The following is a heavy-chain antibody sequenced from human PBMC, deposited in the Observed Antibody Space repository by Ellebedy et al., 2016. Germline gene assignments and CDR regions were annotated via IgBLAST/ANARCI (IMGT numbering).Heavy chain of an antibody. CDR1: GFTFSSYG. J-gene: IGHJ3*02. Sequence: GESLKISCAASGFTFSSYGMHWVRQAPGKGLEWVAVISYDGSNKYYADSVKGRFTISRDNSKNTLYLQMNSLIAEDTAVYYCARVHPAGAFDIWGQGTMVTVSS. V-gene: IGHV3-30*03. CDR3: ARVHPAGAFDI. CDR2: ISYDGSNK. D-gene: IGHD6-25*01.